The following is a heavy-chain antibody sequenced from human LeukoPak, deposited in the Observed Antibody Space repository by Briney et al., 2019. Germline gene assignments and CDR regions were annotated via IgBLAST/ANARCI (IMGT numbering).Heavy chain of an antibody. CDR2: INYSGTT. Sequence: SETLSLTCSVSGGSITSSSYYWGWIRQPPGKGLEWIGSINYSGTTYYNPSLKRRATILVDTSRNQFSLKLSSVTAADTAVYYCARDIKVVNPNNWLDPWGRGTLVTVSS. D-gene: IGHD3-22*01. J-gene: IGHJ5*02. V-gene: IGHV4-39*07. CDR1: GGSITSSSYY. CDR3: ARDIKVVNPNNWLDP.